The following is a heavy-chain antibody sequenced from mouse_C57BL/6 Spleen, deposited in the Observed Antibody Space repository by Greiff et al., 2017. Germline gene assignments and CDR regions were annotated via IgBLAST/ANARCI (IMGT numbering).Heavy chain of an antibody. CDR3: ARAYDYDDYFDY. J-gene: IGHJ2*01. CDR1: GYSFTGYY. Sequence: EVQLVESGPELVKPGASVKISCKASGYSFTGYYMNWVKQSPEKSLEWIGEINPSTGGTTYNQKFKAKATLTVDKSSSTAYMQLKSLTSEDSAVYYCARAYDYDDYFDYWGQGTTLTVSS. CDR2: INPSTGGT. D-gene: IGHD2-4*01. V-gene: IGHV1-42*01.